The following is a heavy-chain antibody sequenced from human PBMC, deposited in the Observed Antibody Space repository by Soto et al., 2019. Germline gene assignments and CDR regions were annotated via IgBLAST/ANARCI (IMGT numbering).Heavy chain of an antibody. Sequence: GGSLRLSCAASGFIFSNYGMHWVRQAPGKGLEWVGRIKSKTDGGTTDYAAPVKGRFTISRDDSKNTLYLQMNSLKTEDTAVYYCTTDPVTMIVVVPSSGWGQGALVTVSS. CDR3: TTDPVTMIVVVPSSG. V-gene: IGHV3-15*07. CDR1: GFIFSNYG. J-gene: IGHJ4*02. CDR2: IKSKTDGGTT. D-gene: IGHD3-22*01.